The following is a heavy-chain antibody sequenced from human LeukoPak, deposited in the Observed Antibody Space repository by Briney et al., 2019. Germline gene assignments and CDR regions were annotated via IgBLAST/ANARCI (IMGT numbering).Heavy chain of an antibody. CDR3: ARVTGDLSP. D-gene: IGHD7-27*01. V-gene: IGHV4-59*08. CDR2: IYYSGST. J-gene: IGHJ5*02. CDR1: GGSISSYY. Sequence: SETLSLTCAVSGGSISSYYWSWIRQPPGKGLEWIGYIYYSGSTNYNPSLKSRVTISVDTSKNQFSLKLSSVTAADTAVYYCARVTGDLSPWGQGTLVTVSS.